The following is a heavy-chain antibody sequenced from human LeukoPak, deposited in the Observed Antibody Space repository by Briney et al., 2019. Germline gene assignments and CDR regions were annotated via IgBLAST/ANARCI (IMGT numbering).Heavy chain of an antibody. D-gene: IGHD3-22*01. Sequence: ASETLSLTCAVYGGSFSGYYWSWIRQPPGKGLEWIGEINHSGSTNYNPSLKSRVTISVDTSKNQFSLKLSSVTAADTAVYYCARHTYDSSGYYYGTYYFDYWGQGTLVTVSS. J-gene: IGHJ4*02. CDR2: INHSGST. V-gene: IGHV4-34*01. CDR3: ARHTYDSSGYYYGTYYFDY. CDR1: GGSFSGYY.